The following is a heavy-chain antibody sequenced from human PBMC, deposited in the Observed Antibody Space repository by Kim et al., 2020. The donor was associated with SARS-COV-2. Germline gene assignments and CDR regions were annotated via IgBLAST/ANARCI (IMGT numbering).Heavy chain of an antibody. J-gene: IGHJ3*02. Sequence: GGSLRLSCAASGFTFSSYSMNWVRQAPGKGLEWVSSISSSSSYIYYADSVKGRFTISRDNAKNSLYLQMNSLRAEDTAVYYCAREYYYDSSGYYLSWSGAFDIWGQGTMVTVSS. CDR2: ISSSSSYI. D-gene: IGHD3-22*01. CDR1: GFTFSSYS. CDR3: AREYYYDSSGYYLSWSGAFDI. V-gene: IGHV3-21*01.